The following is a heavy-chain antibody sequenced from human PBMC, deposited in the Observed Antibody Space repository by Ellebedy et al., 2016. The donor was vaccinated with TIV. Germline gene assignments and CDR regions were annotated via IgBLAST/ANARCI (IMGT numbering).Heavy chain of an antibody. D-gene: IGHD2/OR15-2a*01. CDR3: ARDFYETDHWFDTFDI. CDR1: GYTFSSYG. CDR2: ISGHKPDP. V-gene: IGHV1-18*04. Sequence: ASVKVSCKASGYTFSSYGISWVRQAPGQGLEWMGWISGHKPDPNRAQKFQGRFTITTDTSTSPAYMELRSLRSDDTAVYYCARDFYETDHWFDTFDIWGQGTMVAVSS. J-gene: IGHJ3*02.